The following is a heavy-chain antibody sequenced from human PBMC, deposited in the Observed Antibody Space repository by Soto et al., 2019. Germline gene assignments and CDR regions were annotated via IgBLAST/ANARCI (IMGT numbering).Heavy chain of an antibody. CDR2: INHSGSA. D-gene: IGHD3-3*01. V-gene: IGHV4-34*01. J-gene: IGHJ4*02. CDR3: ARTRYDFSSGYPYYFDY. CDR1: GVAFSGYY. Sequence: AETLSLTCAVYGVAFSGYYWSWVRQPPGKGLEWMGEINHSGSANYNPSLKRRATIPVDTSKNQSSLKVSSVTAADTAVYYCARTRYDFSSGYPYYFDYWGQGTLVTVSS.